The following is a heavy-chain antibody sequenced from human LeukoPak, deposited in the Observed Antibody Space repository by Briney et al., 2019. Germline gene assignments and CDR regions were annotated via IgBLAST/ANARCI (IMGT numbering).Heavy chain of an antibody. Sequence: GGSLRLSCAASGFIFSRYAMTWVRQAPGKGLEWVSSISGSGGSTYYADSVKGRFTISRDTSKSTLYLQMSSLRAEDTAVYYCAKRSGDSFFLDSWGQGTLVTVSS. CDR3: AKRSGDSFFLDS. CDR1: GFIFSRYA. J-gene: IGHJ4*02. V-gene: IGHV3-23*01. D-gene: IGHD2-15*01. CDR2: ISGSGGST.